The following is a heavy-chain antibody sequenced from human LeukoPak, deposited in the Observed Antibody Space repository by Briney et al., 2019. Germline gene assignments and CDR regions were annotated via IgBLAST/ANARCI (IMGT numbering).Heavy chain of an antibody. CDR1: GGSFSGYY. CDR3: ARWGSLMVYYGMDV. CDR2: INHSGST. Sequence: SETLSLTCAVYGGSFSGYYWSWIRQPPGKGLEWIGEINHSGSTNYNPSLKSRVTISVDSSKNQFSLKLSSVTAADTAVYYCARWGSLMVYYGMDVWGQGTTDTVSS. V-gene: IGHV4-34*01. D-gene: IGHD3-10*01. J-gene: IGHJ6*02.